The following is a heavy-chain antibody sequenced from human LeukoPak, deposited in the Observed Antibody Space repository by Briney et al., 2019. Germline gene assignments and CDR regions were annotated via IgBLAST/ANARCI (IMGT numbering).Heavy chain of an antibody. CDR3: VKVGILFDP. Sequence: GGALRLSCSASGFTFSNYAMHCVRQTPGKVLEYVSAISSNGDSSYYADSVKVRFNISIDNSNHTLYLQMSSLRLEDTAVYYCVKVGILFDPWGQGTLVTVSP. V-gene: IGHV3-64D*09. J-gene: IGHJ5*02. CDR1: GFTFSNYA. D-gene: IGHD2-15*01. CDR2: ISSNGDSS.